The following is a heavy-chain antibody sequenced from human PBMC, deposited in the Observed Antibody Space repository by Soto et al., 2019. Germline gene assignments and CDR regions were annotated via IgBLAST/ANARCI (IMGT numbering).Heavy chain of an antibody. V-gene: IGHV1-3*05. D-gene: IGHD1-26*01. CDR2: INAANGNT. CDR1: GYTFTNYA. Sequence: QVQLVQSGGEEKKPGASVKVSCKASGYTFTNYAMHWVRQTPGQGLEWMGWINAANGNTKYSQKFQGRVTITRDTSASTAYMELSSLRSEDTAVYYCARDHLEWELHYWGQGTLVTVSS. CDR3: ARDHLEWELHY. J-gene: IGHJ4*02.